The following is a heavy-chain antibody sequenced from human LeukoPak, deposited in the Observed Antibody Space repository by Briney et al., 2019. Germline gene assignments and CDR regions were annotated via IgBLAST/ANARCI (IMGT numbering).Heavy chain of an antibody. CDR1: GGSISSSSYY. V-gene: IGHV4-39*07. Sequence: PSETLSLTCTVSGGSISSSSYYWGWIRQPPGKGLEWIGEINHSGSTNYNPSLKSRVTISVDTSKNQFSLKLSSVTAADTAVYYCARPRIPGHGGKAFDIWGQGTMVTVSS. J-gene: IGHJ3*02. CDR2: INHSGST. CDR3: ARPRIPGHGGKAFDI. D-gene: IGHD3-16*01.